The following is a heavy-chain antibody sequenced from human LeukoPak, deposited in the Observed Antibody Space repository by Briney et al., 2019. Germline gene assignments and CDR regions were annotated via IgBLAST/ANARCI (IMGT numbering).Heavy chain of an antibody. Sequence: GASVKVSCKASGYTFTSYYMHWVRQAPGQGLEWMGIINPSGGSTSYAQKFQGRVTMTRGTSTSTVYMELSSLRSEDTAVYYCAREGLRYCSSTSCYREKYYFDYWGQGTLVTVSS. V-gene: IGHV1-46*01. CDR3: AREGLRYCSSTSCYREKYYFDY. CDR2: INPSGGST. CDR1: GYTFTSYY. J-gene: IGHJ4*02. D-gene: IGHD2-2*01.